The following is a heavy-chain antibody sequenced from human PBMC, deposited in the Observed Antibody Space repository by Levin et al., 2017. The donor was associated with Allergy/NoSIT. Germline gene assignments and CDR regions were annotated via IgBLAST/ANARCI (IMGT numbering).Heavy chain of an antibody. CDR1: GYSISSGYF. J-gene: IGHJ4*02. Sequence: SETLFLTCAVSGYSISSGYFWGWIRQPPGKGLEWIGNIYHTGGAHYNPSLKSRVTISVDTSKNQFSLRLTSVTAADTAVYYCARETTVVPFDYWGQGTLVTVSS. CDR2: IYHTGGA. V-gene: IGHV4-38-2*02. CDR3: ARETTVVPFDY. D-gene: IGHD4-23*01.